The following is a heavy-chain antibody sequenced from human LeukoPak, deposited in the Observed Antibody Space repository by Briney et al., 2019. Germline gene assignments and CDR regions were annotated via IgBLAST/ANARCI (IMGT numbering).Heavy chain of an antibody. CDR3: ARRDKYCSSTSCYAIGFDP. J-gene: IGHJ5*02. Sequence: GASVKVSCKASGYTFTSYYMHWVRQAPGQGLEWMGIINPSGGSTSYAQKFQGRVTMTRDTSTSTVYMELSSLRSEDTAVYYCARRDKYCSSTSCYAIGFDPWGQGTLVTVSS. CDR2: INPSGGST. CDR1: GYTFTSYY. D-gene: IGHD2-2*01. V-gene: IGHV1-46*01.